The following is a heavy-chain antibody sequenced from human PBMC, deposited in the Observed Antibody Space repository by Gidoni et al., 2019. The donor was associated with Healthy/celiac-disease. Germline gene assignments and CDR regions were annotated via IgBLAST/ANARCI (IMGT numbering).Heavy chain of an antibody. V-gene: IGHV3-53*02. CDR3: ARERPYYYDSSGYFDY. Sequence: EVQLVETGGGLIQPGGSLRLSGAASGFTVSSNYMSWVRQAPGKGLEWVSVIYSGGSTYYADSVKGRFTISRDNSKNTLYLQMNSLRAEDTAVYYCARERPYYYDSSGYFDYWGQGTLVTVSS. CDR2: IYSGGST. D-gene: IGHD3-22*01. J-gene: IGHJ4*02. CDR1: GFTVSSNY.